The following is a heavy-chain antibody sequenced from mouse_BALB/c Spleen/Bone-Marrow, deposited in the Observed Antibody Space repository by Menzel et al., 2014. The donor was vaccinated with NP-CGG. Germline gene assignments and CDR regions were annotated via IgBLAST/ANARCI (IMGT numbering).Heavy chain of an antibody. Sequence: VQLQQSGAELVRPGTSVKVSCKASGYAFTDYLMEWLKQRPGQGLEWIGVINPGSGSTNYNEKFKDKATLTVDKSSSTAYMQLSSPTSEDSAVYYCTRKDYWGQGTLVTVSA. CDR2: INPGSGST. CDR3: TRKDY. CDR1: GYAFTDYL. V-gene: IGHV1-54*01. J-gene: IGHJ3*01.